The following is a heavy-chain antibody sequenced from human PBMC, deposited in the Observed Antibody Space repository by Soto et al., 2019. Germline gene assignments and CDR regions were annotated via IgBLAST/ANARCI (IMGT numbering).Heavy chain of an antibody. J-gene: IGHJ4*02. CDR2: IYYSGST. D-gene: IGHD5-12*01. V-gene: IGHV4-59*08. CDR3: ARRYGGNFDY. Sequence: TLSLTCTVSGGSISSYYWGWIRQPPGKGLEWIGDIYYSGSTNYNPSLKSRVTISVDTSKNQFSLKLSSVTAADTAVYYCARRYGGNFDYWGQGALVTVSS. CDR1: GGSISSYY.